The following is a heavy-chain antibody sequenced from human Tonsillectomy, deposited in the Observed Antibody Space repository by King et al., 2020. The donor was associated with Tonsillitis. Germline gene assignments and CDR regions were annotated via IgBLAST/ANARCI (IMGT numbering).Heavy chain of an antibody. Sequence: VQLVESGAEVKKPGSAVKVSCKASGGTFSSYGISWVRQAPGQGLEWMGGIIPSYGTVNYAQKFEGRVTITVDESASTAYMELSSLRFEDTAVYFCARADIVGSSWHMVYWGQGTLITVSS. J-gene: IGHJ4*02. CDR1: GGTFSSYG. CDR2: IIPSYGTV. CDR3: ARADIVGSSWHMVY. D-gene: IGHD6-13*01. V-gene: IGHV1-69*01.